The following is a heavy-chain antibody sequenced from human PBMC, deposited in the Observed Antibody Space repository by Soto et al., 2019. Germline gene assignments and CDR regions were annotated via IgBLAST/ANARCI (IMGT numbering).Heavy chain of an antibody. V-gene: IGHV4-39*01. CDR3: TLTRITVFGVVTPYYYYGMDV. Sequence: PSETLSLTCTVSGGSISSSSYYWGWIRQPPGKGLEWIGSIYYSGSTYYNPSLKSRVTISVDTSKNQFSLKLSSVTAADTAVYYCTLTRITVFGVVTPYYYYGMDVWGQGTTVTVSS. J-gene: IGHJ6*02. D-gene: IGHD3-3*01. CDR1: GGSISSSSYY. CDR2: IYYSGST.